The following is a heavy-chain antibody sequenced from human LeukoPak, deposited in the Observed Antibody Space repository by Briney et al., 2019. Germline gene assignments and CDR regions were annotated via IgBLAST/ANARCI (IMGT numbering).Heavy chain of an antibody. V-gene: IGHV1-69*04. Sequence: SVKVSCTASGGTFSSYAISWVRQAPGQGLEWMGRIIPILGIANYAQKSQGRVTITADKSTSTAYMELSSLRPEDTAVYYCARDDNTVTTAYWGQGTLVTVSS. CDR1: GGTFSSYA. CDR2: IIPILGIA. CDR3: ARDDNTVTTAY. D-gene: IGHD4-17*01. J-gene: IGHJ4*02.